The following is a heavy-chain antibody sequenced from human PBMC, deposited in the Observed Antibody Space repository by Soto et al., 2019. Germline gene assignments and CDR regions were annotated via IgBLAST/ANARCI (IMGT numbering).Heavy chain of an antibody. CDR3: AMVDNYVTPTPQDG. J-gene: IGHJ6*02. Sequence: QVQLVQSGDEVRKPVSSVKVSCKASGYIFVNYVIAWVRQAPAQGLEWMGWISPYSVNTHDASKVQGRLTMTTDTSTSTAYMYLGSLPSDDTAVYYGAMVDNYVTPTPQDGWGQGTTVSVS. CDR1: GYIFVNYV. V-gene: IGHV1-18*01. D-gene: IGHD3-16*01. CDR2: ISPYSVNT.